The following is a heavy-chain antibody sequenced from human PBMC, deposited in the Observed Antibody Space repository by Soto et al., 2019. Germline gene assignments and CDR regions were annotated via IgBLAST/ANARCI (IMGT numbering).Heavy chain of an antibody. CDR1: GFTFSDYA. Sequence: VQLVESGGGVVQPGRSLRLSCAASGFTFSDYAMHWVRQAPGKVLEWVAVVSHDGRNTHTADTVKGRFTISRDSSKNTVSLEMTSLGAEDTAFYYWAKGGRQGLVTSDFNYWGQGALVTVSS. CDR3: AKGGRQGLVTSDFNY. V-gene: IGHV3-30*18. D-gene: IGHD6-19*01. J-gene: IGHJ4*02. CDR2: VSHDGRNT.